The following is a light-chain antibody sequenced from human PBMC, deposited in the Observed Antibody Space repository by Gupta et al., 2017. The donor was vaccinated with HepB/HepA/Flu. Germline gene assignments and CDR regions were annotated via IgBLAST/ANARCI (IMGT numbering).Light chain of an antibody. J-gene: IGLJ2*01. CDR2: AVT. CDR1: SSDVGGYNY. Sequence: QSALTQPASVSGSPGQSITISCTGTSSDVGGYNYVSWYQQHPGKAPKLIIYAVTNRPSGVSNRFSGSKSGNTASLTISGLQAEDEADYHCSSYTSSHTLDVVFCGGTKLTVL. V-gene: IGLV2-14*03. CDR3: SSYTSSHTLDVV.